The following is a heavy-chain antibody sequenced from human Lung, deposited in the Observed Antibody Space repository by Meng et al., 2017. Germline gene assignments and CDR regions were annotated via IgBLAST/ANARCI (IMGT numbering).Heavy chain of an antibody. CDR3: ARGPTTMAHDFDY. Sequence: QGPLQQWGAGLLKLSETLSLTFAVYGGSFSGYYWSWIRQPPGKGLEWIGEIIDSGSTNYNPSLKSRVTISVDTSQNNLYLKLSSVTAADSAVYYCARGPTTMAHDFDYWGQGTLVTVSS. D-gene: IGHD4-11*01. J-gene: IGHJ4*02. CDR2: IIDSGST. V-gene: IGHV4-34*01. CDR1: GGSFSGYY.